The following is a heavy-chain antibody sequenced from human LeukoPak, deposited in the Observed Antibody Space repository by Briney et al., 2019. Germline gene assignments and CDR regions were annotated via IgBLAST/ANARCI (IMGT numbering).Heavy chain of an antibody. J-gene: IGHJ6*02. D-gene: IGHD1-26*01. CDR1: GFTFSNYG. V-gene: IGHV3-30*02. CDR2: IWSDESNK. CDR3: AKDRLFGSGLNGPHYYYGMDV. Sequence: PGGSLRLSCAASGFTFSNYGMHWVRQAPGKGLEWVAVIWSDESNKYYADSVKGRFTISRDNSNNMLYLQMNSLRPEDTAVYYCAKDRLFGSGLNGPHYYYGMDVWGQGTTVTVSS.